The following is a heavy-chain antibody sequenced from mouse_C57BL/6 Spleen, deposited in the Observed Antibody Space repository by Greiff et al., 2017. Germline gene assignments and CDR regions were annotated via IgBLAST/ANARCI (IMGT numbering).Heavy chain of an antibody. CDR2: IYPGDGDT. CDR3: ARNTMITTGFAY. CDR1: GYAFSSSW. V-gene: IGHV1-82*01. D-gene: IGHD2-4*01. Sequence: QVQLQQSGPELVKPGASVKISCKASGYAFSSSWMNWVKQRPGKGLEWIGRIYPGDGDTNYNGKFKGKATLTADKSSSPAYMQLSSLTSEDSAVYFCARNTMITTGFAYWGQGTLVTVSA. J-gene: IGHJ3*01.